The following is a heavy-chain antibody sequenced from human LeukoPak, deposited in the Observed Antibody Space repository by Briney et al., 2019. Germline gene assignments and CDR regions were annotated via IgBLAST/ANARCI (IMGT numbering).Heavy chain of an antibody. CDR2: ITGSSSYT. D-gene: IGHD6-13*01. J-gene: IGHJ4*02. Sequence: PGGSLRLSCAASGFTFSDYYMSWIRQVPGKGLEWISYITGSSSYTNYADSVKGRFTISRDNAKNSLYLQMNSLRAEDTAVYFCATVAVAGTGPDNWGQGTLVTVSS. CDR1: GFTFSDYY. CDR3: ATVAVAGTGPDN. V-gene: IGHV3-11*05.